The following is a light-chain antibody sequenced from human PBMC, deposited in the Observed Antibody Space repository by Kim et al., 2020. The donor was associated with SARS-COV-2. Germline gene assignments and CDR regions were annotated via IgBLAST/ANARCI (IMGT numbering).Light chain of an antibody. J-gene: IGKJ4*01. CDR1: QSNSSY. CDR2: AAS. V-gene: IGKV1-39*01. Sequence: ASVGDRVTITCWASQSNSSYLNWYQQKPGKAPKLLIYAASSLQSGVPSRFSGSGSGTDFTLTISSLQPEDVATYYCQKYNSAPLTFGGGTKVDIK. CDR3: QKYNSAPLT.